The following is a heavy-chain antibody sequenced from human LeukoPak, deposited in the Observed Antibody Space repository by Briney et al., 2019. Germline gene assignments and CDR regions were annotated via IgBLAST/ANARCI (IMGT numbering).Heavy chain of an antibody. CDR3: ARIFYDSSGYYYEAFDI. CDR1: GYTFANYW. V-gene: IGHV5-51*01. CDR2: IYPGDSDT. J-gene: IGHJ3*02. Sequence: GESLKISCKGSGYTFANYWIGWVRQMPGKGLEWMGIIYPGDSDTRYSPSFQGQVTISADKSINTAYLQWSSLKAPDTAIYYCARIFYDSSGYYYEAFDIWGQGTMVIVSS. D-gene: IGHD3-22*01.